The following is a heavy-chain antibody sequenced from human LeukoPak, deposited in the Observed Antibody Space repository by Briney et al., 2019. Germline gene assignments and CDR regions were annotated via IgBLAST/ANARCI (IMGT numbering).Heavy chain of an antibody. CDR1: GYTFTSYG. V-gene: IGHV1-18*01. J-gene: IGHJ5*02. Sequence: ASVKVSCKASGYTFTSYGINWVRQAPGQGLEWMGWISAYNGSTNYAQKLQGRVTMTTDTSTSTAYMELRSLRSDDTAVYYCARDRGGLRYFDWLSWFDPWGQGTLVTVSS. CDR3: ARDRGGLRYFDWLSWFDP. CDR2: ISAYNGST. D-gene: IGHD3-9*01.